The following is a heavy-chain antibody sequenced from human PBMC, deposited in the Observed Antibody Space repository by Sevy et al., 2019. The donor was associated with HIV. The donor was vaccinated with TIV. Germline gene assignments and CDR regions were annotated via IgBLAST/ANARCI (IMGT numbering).Heavy chain of an antibody. V-gene: IGHV3-7*01. CDR1: GFTFSSYW. CDR2: INQDGSEK. D-gene: IGHD6-13*01. CDR3: VRDGSSSWFDS. Sequence: GGSLRLSCAVSGFTFSSYWMSWVRQAPGKGLEWVANINQDGSEKYYVDSVKGRFTISRVSAKNSVYVQMNSLRDEDTGVYYCVRDGSSSWFDSWGQGTLVTVSS. J-gene: IGHJ5*01.